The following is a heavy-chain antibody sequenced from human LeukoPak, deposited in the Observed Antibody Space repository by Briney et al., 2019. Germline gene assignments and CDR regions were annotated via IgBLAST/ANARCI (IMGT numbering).Heavy chain of an antibody. J-gene: IGHJ4*02. V-gene: IGHV3-74*01. CDR2: ISSDGSST. CDR3: ARGLSGNYKFDY. CDR1: GITFSSYW. Sequence: GGSLRLSCAASGITFSSYWMHWVRQAPGKGLVWVSRISSDGSSTSYADFVKGRFTISRDNAKNTLYLQMNSLRAEDTAVYYCARGLSGNYKFDYWGQGTLVTVSS. D-gene: IGHD1-26*01.